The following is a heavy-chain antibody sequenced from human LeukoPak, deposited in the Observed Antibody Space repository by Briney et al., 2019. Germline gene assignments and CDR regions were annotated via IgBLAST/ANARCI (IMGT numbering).Heavy chain of an antibody. Sequence: ASVKVSCKASGYTFIGYYMHWVRQAPGQGLEWMGWINPNSGGTNYAQKFQGWVTMTRDTSISTAYMELSRLRSDDTAVYYCARDRIAAAGTTDYYGMDVWGQGTTVTVSS. CDR1: GYTFIGYY. CDR3: ARDRIAAAGTTDYYGMDV. J-gene: IGHJ6*02. CDR2: INPNSGGT. V-gene: IGHV1-2*04. D-gene: IGHD6-13*01.